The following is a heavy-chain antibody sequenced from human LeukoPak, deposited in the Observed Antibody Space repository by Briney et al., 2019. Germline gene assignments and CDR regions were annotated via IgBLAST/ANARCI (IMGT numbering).Heavy chain of an antibody. CDR1: GSTFSSYE. V-gene: IGHV3-48*03. J-gene: IGHJ4*02. Sequence: PGGSLRLSCAASGSTFSSYEMSWVRQAPGKGLEWVSCISSGGSTTYYADSVKGRFTVSRDNAKNSLYLQMNSLRGEDTAVYYCARYSSPINWGQGTLVTVSS. CDR2: ISSGGSTT. D-gene: IGHD6-13*01. CDR3: ARYSSPIN.